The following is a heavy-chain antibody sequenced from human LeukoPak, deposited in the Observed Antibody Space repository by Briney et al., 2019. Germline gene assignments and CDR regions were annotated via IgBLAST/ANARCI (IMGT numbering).Heavy chain of an antibody. V-gene: IGHV4-4*07. CDR1: GDSISSYY. D-gene: IGHD4-17*01. CDR2: IYTSGST. J-gene: IGHJ3*02. CDR3: ARDLFGDLRSDDAFDI. Sequence: PSETLSFTCTVSGDSISSYYWSWIRQPAGKGREWIGRIYTSGSTNYNTSLKSRVTMSVDTSKNQFSLKLSSVTAADTAVSYCARDLFGDLRSDDAFDIWGQGTMVTVSS.